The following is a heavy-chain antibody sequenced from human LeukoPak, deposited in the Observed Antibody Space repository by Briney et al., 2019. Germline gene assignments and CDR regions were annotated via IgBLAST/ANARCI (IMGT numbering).Heavy chain of an antibody. CDR1: GYTFTSYG. J-gene: IGHJ4*02. CDR2: ISAYNGNT. CDR3: ASVAAAANLGY. D-gene: IGHD6-13*01. V-gene: IGHV1-18*01. Sequence: GASVKVSCKASGYTFTSYGISWVRQATGQWLEWMGWISAYNGNTNYAQKLQGRVTMTTDTSTSTAYMELRSLRSDDTAVYYCASVAAAANLGYWGQGTLVTVSS.